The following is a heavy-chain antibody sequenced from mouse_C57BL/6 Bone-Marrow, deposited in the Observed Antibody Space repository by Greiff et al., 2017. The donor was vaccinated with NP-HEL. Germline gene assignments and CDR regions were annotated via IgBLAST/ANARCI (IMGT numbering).Heavy chain of an antibody. Sequence: EVQLQQSGPELVKPGASVKMSCKASGYTFTDYNMHWVKQSHGKSLEWIGYINPNNGGTSYNQKFKGKATLTVNKSSSTAYMELRSLTSEDSAVYYCARGTVVVPPWYFDVWGTGTTVTVSS. CDR1: GYTFTDYN. CDR3: ARGTVVVPPWYFDV. D-gene: IGHD1-1*01. CDR2: INPNNGGT. V-gene: IGHV1-22*01. J-gene: IGHJ1*03.